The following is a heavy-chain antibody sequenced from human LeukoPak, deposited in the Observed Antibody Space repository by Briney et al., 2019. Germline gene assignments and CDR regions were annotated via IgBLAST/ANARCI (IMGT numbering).Heavy chain of an antibody. CDR3: AKDELLLSFED. J-gene: IGHJ4*02. V-gene: IGHV3-23*01. Sequence: GGSLRLSCAASGFSFSNYGMNWVRQAPGKGLEWVSGIIGSGGTTYYAESVKGRFTISRDNSKNTLDLQMNSLRAEDTAVYYCAKDELLLSFEDWGQGTLVTVSS. D-gene: IGHD3-10*01. CDR2: IIGSGGTT. CDR1: GFSFSNYG.